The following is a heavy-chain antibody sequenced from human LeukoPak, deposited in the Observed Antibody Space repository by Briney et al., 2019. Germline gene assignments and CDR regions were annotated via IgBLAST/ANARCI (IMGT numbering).Heavy chain of an antibody. CDR2: ISGSGGST. D-gene: IGHD6-19*01. V-gene: IGHV3-23*01. CDR3: AKERDFSGGVAGPHFDY. CDR1: GFTFSSYA. J-gene: IGHJ4*02. Sequence: QPGGSLRLSCAASGFTFSSYAMSWVRQAPGKGLEWVSAISGSGGSTYYADSVKGRFTISRDNSKNTLYLQMNSLRAEDTAVYYCAKERDFSGGVAGPHFDYWGQGTLVTVSS.